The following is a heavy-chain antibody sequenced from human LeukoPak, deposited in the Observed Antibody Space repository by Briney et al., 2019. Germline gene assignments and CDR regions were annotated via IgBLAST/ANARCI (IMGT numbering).Heavy chain of an antibody. Sequence: SETLSLTCAVYGGSFSGYYWSWIRQPPGKGLEWIGEINHSGSTNYNPSLKSRVTISVDTFKNQFSLKLSSVTAADTAVYYCARDRKYYYGMDVWGQGTTVTVSS. J-gene: IGHJ6*02. V-gene: IGHV4-34*01. CDR1: GGSFSGYY. CDR3: ARDRKYYYGMDV. CDR2: INHSGST.